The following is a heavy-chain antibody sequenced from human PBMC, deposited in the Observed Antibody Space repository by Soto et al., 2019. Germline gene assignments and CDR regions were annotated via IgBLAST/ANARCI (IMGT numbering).Heavy chain of an antibody. CDR3: ARDKRLVPAAKARTWFDP. Sequence: GASVKVSCKASGYTFTSYYMHWVRQAPGQGLEWMGIINPSGGSTSYAQKFQGRVTMTRDTSTSTVYMELSSLRSEDTAVYYCARDKRLVPAAKARTWFDPWGQGTLVTVSS. CDR2: INPSGGST. V-gene: IGHV1-46*01. CDR1: GYTFTSYY. J-gene: IGHJ5*02. D-gene: IGHD2-2*01.